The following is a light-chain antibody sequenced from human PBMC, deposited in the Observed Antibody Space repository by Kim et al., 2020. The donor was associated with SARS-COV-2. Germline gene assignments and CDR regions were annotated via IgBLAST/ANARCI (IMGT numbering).Light chain of an antibody. J-gene: IGKJ2*01. CDR2: KAS. V-gene: IGKV1-5*03. Sequence: DIQMTQSPSTLSASVGDRVTITCRASQRISSWLAWYQQKPGKAPKLLIYKASSLESGVPSRFSGSGSGTEFTLTISSLQPDDFATYYCQQEISYPYTLGQGTKLEI. CDR3: QQEISYPYT. CDR1: QRISSW.